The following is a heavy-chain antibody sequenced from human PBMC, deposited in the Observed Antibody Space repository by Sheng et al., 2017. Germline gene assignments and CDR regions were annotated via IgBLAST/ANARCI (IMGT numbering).Heavy chain of an antibody. CDR1: GFTFSNYW. V-gene: IGHV3-7*01. CDR3: ARHDYGREFRYFDL. Sequence: EVQLVESGGGLVQPGGSLRLSCTASGFTFSNYWMSWVRQAPGKGLEWVANIKQDGSEKYYVDSVKGRFTISRDNAETSLYLQMNSLRAEDTAVYYCARHDYGREFRYFDLWGRGTLVTVSS. CDR2: IKQDGSEK. J-gene: IGHJ2*01. D-gene: IGHD4-17*01.